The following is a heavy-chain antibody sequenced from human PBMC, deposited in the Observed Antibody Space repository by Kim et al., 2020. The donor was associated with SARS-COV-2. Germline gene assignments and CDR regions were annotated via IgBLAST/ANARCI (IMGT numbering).Heavy chain of an antibody. D-gene: IGHD1-1*01. J-gene: IGHJ4*02. CDR2: IYYSGST. CDR3: ARRVQTGTTPNYFDY. CDR1: GGSISSSSNY. Sequence: SETLSLTCTVSGGSISSSSNYWGWIRQPPGKGLEWIGSIYYSGSTYYNPSLKSRVTISVDTSKNQFSLKLSSVTAADTAVYYCARRVQTGTTPNYFDYWGQGTLVTVSS. V-gene: IGHV4-39*01.